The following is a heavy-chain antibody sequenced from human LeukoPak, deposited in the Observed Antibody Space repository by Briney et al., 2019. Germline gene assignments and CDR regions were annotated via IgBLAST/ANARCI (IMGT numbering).Heavy chain of an antibody. CDR1: GFPFSNSW. CDR3: AGGSSMEV. Sequence: GGSLRLSCAVSGFPFSNSWMYCVPDAPGKGPEGVANTKKDGSAISYVDSVKGRFIISRDNARNSWYLQMNSLRVEDTAVYFCAGGSSMEVWGKGAAVTVSS. CDR2: TKKDGSAI. D-gene: IGHD1-26*01. J-gene: IGHJ6*01. V-gene: IGHV3-7*03.